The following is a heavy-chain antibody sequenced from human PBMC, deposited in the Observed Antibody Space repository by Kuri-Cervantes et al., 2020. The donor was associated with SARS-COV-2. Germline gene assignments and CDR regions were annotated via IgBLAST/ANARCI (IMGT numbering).Heavy chain of an antibody. CDR3: ARVVFDTAMVYFDY. D-gene: IGHD5-18*01. V-gene: IGHV3-33*08. Sequence: GGSLRLSCAASGLTFSSYGMHWVRQAPGKGLEWVAVIWYDGSNKYYADSVKGRFTISRDNSKNTLYLQMNSLRAEDTAVYYCARVVFDTAMVYFDYWGQGTLVTVSS. CDR2: IWYDGSNK. J-gene: IGHJ4*02. CDR1: GLTFSSYG.